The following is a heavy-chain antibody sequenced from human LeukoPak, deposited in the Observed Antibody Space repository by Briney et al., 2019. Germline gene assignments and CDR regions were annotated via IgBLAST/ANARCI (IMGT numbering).Heavy chain of an antibody. CDR1: RFTFSSYA. V-gene: IGHV3-23*01. CDR2: ISGSGGST. J-gene: IGHJ5*02. CDR3: AEGGEDFDP. Sequence: PGGSLRLSCAASRFTFSSYAMSWVRQAPGKGLEWVSAISGSGGSTYYADSVKGRFTISRDNSKNTLSLQMNSLRAEDMAVYYCAEGGEDFDPWGQGTLVTVSS.